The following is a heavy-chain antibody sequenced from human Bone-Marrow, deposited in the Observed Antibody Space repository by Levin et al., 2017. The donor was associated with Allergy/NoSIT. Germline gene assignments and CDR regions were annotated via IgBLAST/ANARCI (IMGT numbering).Heavy chain of an antibody. D-gene: IGHD3-10*01. J-gene: IGHJ4*02. CDR3: ARYGSGSHYLHEYYFDY. CDR2: ISYDGSNK. V-gene: IGHV3-30*03. Sequence: GGSLRLSCAASGFTFNNYGMHWVRQAPGKGLEWVAVISYDGSNKYYVDSVKDRFTISRDQSKNTQYLQMNSLRVEDTGVYYCARYGSGSHYLHEYYFDYWGQGTLVTVSS. CDR1: GFTFNNYG.